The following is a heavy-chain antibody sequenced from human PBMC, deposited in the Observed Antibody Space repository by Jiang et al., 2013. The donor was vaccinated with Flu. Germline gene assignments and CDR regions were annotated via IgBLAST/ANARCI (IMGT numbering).Heavy chain of an antibody. D-gene: IGHD6-19*01. V-gene: IGHV5-51*01. CDR3: ARLVGHPGIAVAGTPPNNWFDP. Sequence: GAEVKKPGESLKISCKGSGYSFTSYWIGWVRQMPGKGLEWMGIIYPGDSDTRYSPSFQGQVTISADKSISTAYLQWSSLKASDTAMYYCARLVGHPGIAVAGTPPNNWFDPWGQGTLVTVSS. CDR2: IYPGDSDT. J-gene: IGHJ5*02. CDR1: GYSFTSYW.